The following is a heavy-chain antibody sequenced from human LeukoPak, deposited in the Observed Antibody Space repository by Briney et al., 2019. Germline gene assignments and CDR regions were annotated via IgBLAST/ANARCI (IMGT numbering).Heavy chain of an antibody. D-gene: IGHD3-22*01. CDR3: ARIDTSGYNGYSFDY. V-gene: IGHV4-59*12. J-gene: IGHJ4*02. CDR2: IYYSGNT. CDR1: GGSISSYY. Sequence: SETLSLTCTVSGGSISSYYWSWVRQPPEKGLEFIGYIYYSGNTNYNPSLKSRVTITVDTSKNQFSLKLSSVTAADTAVYYCARIDTSGYNGYSFDYWGQGTLVTVSS.